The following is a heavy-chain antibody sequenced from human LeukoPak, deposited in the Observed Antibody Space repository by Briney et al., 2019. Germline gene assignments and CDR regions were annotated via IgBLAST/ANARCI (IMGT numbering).Heavy chain of an antibody. CDR2: ISYSGST. D-gene: IGHD3-10*01. J-gene: IGHJ4*02. V-gene: IGHV4-39*01. CDR3: VRRLFGEPRVDY. CDR1: GDSISSSSFY. Sequence: SETLSLTCTVSGDSISSSSFYWGWIRQPPGKGLEWIGSISYSGSTSYNPSLTSLVTISVDTSKNQFSLKLSSVTAADTAVYYCVRRLFGEPRVDYWGQGTLVTVSA.